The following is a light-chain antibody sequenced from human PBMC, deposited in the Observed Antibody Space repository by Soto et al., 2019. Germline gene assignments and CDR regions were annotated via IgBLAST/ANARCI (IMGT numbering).Light chain of an antibody. CDR2: GVS. CDR3: QQYNNWPIT. CDR1: ETVRSN. J-gene: IGKJ5*01. Sequence: VMTQSPDTLSVSPGERATLSCRASETVRSNLAWYQQKPGQAPRLLMYGVSSRATGTPDRFSGSGSGTEFTLIISSLQSEDFAVYYCQQYNNWPITFGQGTRLEIK. V-gene: IGKV3D-15*01.